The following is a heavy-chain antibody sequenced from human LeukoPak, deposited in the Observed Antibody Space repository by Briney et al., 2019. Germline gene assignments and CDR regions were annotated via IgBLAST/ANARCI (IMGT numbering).Heavy chain of an antibody. CDR1: GYIFSSYW. V-gene: IGHV3-74*03. CDR3: AREGRVSGYDFDC. J-gene: IGHJ4*02. Sequence: GASLRLSCEASGYIFSSYWMHWVRQAPGQGLVWISRINSDGSSITYADSVKGRFTISRDNAKNTLFLQMNSLRVEDTAVYYCAREGRVSGYDFDCWGQGTLVTVSS. D-gene: IGHD5-12*01. CDR2: INSDGSSI.